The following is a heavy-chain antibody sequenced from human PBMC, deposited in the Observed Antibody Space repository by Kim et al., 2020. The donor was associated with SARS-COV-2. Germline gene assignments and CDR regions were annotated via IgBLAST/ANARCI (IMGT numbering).Heavy chain of an antibody. Sequence: ASVKVSCKASGYTFTTYYMHWVRQAPGQGLEWMGIINPSGGSPTYARKFQGRVTMTSDTSTSTVYMELSSLRSEDTAVYYCGRSLIYDSSRYLDYWGQGTLVTVSS. CDR1: GYTFTTYY. CDR3: GRSLIYDSSRYLDY. CDR2: INPSGGSP. V-gene: IGHV1-46*01. D-gene: IGHD3-22*01. J-gene: IGHJ4*02.